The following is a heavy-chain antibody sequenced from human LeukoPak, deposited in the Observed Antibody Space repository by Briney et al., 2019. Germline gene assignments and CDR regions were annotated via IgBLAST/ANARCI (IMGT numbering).Heavy chain of an antibody. D-gene: IGHD6-19*01. Sequence: PSETLSLTCTVSGGSISSYYWSWIRQPPGKGLEGIGYVYYSGSTNYNPSLKSRVTISVDTSKNQFSLKLSSVTAADTAVYFCARRRSSGWYFDYWGQGTLVTVSS. CDR1: GGSISSYY. V-gene: IGHV4-59*08. CDR2: VYYSGST. J-gene: IGHJ4*02. CDR3: ARRRSSGWYFDY.